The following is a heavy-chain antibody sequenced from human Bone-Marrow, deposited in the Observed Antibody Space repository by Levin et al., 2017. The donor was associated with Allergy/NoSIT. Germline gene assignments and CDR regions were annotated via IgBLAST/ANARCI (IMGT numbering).Heavy chain of an antibody. Sequence: GESLKISCETSGFTFGTYWMSWVRQVPGKRLQWVASISPDGSERHYDDFVKGRFTISRDNARDSLFLQMNSLRAEDASVYYCARDVIGSVTFGGVVPGYWGQGTLVTVSS. J-gene: IGHJ4*02. D-gene: IGHD3-16*01. CDR3: ARDVIGSVTFGGVVPGY. V-gene: IGHV3-7*04. CDR1: GFTFGTYW. CDR2: ISPDGSER.